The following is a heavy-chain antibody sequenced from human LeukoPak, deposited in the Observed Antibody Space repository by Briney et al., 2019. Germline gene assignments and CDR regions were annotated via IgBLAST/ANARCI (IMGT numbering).Heavy chain of an antibody. J-gene: IGHJ6*02. V-gene: IGHV3-30*14. D-gene: IGHD3-3*01. Sequence: PGGSLRLSCAASGFTFINYPMHWVRQAPGKGLEWVAVISHDGSNKFYADSVEGRFTISRDNSKNTVYLQMGSLSTEDTAVYYCARDTNREQDIWGQGTTVTVSS. CDR3: ARDTNREQDI. CDR1: GFTFINYP. CDR2: ISHDGSNK.